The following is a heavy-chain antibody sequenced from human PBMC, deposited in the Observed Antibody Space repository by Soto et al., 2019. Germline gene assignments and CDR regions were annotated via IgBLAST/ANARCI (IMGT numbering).Heavy chain of an antibody. V-gene: IGHV3-23*01. CDR3: AKGRGGSGVLMVYVTHYYYYMDV. CDR2: ISGSGGST. J-gene: IGHJ6*03. CDR1: GFTFSSYA. D-gene: IGHD2-8*01. Sequence: EVQLLESGGGLVQPGGSLRLSCAASGFTFSSYAMSWVRQAPGKGLEWVSAISGSGGSTYYADSVKGRFTISRDNSKNTMYLQMNSLRAEDTAVYYCAKGRGGSGVLMVYVTHYYYYMDVWGKGTTVTVSS.